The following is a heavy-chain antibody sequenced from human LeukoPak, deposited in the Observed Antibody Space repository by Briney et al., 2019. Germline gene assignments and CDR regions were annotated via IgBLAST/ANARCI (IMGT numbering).Heavy chain of an antibody. D-gene: IGHD2/OR15-2a*01. J-gene: IGHJ3*02. Sequence: SETLSLTCTVSGGSISSYYWSWIRQPPGKGLEWIGYIYYSGSTNYNPSLKSRVTISVDTSKNQFSLKLSSVTAADTAVYYCAKNFDGGAFDIWGQGTMVTVSS. CDR1: GGSISSYY. CDR3: AKNFDGGAFDI. V-gene: IGHV4-59*12. CDR2: IYYSGST.